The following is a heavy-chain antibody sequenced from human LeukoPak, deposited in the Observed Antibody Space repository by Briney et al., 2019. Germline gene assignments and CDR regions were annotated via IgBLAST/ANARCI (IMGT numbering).Heavy chain of an antibody. Sequence: PSGTLSLTCAVSGGSISSSNWWSWVRQPPGKGLEWIGEIYHSGSSNYNSSLKSRVTISVDTSKNQFSLKLSSVTAADTAVYYCARVITMIVGPLDYWGQGTLVTVSS. CDR3: ARVITMIVGPLDY. V-gene: IGHV4-4*02. J-gene: IGHJ4*02. D-gene: IGHD3-22*01. CDR2: IYHSGSS. CDR1: GGSISSSNW.